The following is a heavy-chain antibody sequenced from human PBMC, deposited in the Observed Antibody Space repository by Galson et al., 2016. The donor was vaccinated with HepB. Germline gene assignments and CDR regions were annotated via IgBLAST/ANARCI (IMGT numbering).Heavy chain of an antibody. D-gene: IGHD6-19*01. CDR2: IKEDGSER. V-gene: IGHV3-7*01. Sequence: SLRLSCAVSGFTFSKYWMSWVRQAPGKGLEWVANIKEDGSERYFVDSVKGRFTVSRDNAKNSLYLQMNSLRVDDTAVYYCARELSLVPGKGGHFDLWGQGTLVTVPS. CDR1: GFTFSKYW. J-gene: IGHJ5*02. CDR3: ARELSLVPGKGGHFDL.